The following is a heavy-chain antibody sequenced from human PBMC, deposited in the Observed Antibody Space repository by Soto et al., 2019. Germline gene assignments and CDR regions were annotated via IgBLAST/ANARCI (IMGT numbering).Heavy chain of an antibody. CDR3: ARRTEALLGGGTDY. Sequence: QVQLQESGPGLVKPSQTLSLTCTVSGGSISSNGYFWVWIRQHPGQGLEWIGYIYTDGTTYYNPSFRGRVTISADTSKNQFSLNLSSVTAADTAVYYCARRTEALLGGGTDYWGQGTLVTVSS. CDR2: IYTDGTT. CDR1: GGSISSNGYF. J-gene: IGHJ4*02. D-gene: IGHD1-26*01. V-gene: IGHV4-31*03.